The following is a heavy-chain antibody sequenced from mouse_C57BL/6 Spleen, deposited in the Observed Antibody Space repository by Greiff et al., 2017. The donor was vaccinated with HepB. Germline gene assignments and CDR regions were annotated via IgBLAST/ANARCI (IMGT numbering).Heavy chain of an antibody. V-gene: IGHV5-6*01. CDR2: ISSGGSYT. CDR1: GFTFTSYG. Sequence: EVQRVESGGDLVKPGASLKLSCAASGFTFTSYGMSWVRQTPDKRLEWVATISSGGSYTYYPDSLKGRFTISRDNARNTLYLQMSRLKAEDTALYDGARENGKVAWFAYWGQGTLVTVSA. J-gene: IGHJ3*01. D-gene: IGHD2-1*01. CDR3: ARENGKVAWFAY.